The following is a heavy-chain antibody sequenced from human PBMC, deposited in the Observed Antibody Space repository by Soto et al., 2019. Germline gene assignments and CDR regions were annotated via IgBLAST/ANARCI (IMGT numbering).Heavy chain of an antibody. V-gene: IGHV4-31*03. CDR3: ARDGVGDRCFDY. Sequence: QVQLQESGPGLVKPSQTLSLTCTVSGGSISSGGYYWSWIRQHPGKGLEWIGYIYYSGSTYYNPYLKSRVTISVDTSKNQFSPKLSSVTAADTAVYYCARDGVGDRCFDYWGQGTLVTVSS. D-gene: IGHD3-3*01. CDR2: IYYSGST. J-gene: IGHJ4*02. CDR1: GGSISSGGYY.